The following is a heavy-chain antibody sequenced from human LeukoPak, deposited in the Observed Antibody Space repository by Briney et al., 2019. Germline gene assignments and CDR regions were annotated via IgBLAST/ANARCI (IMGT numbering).Heavy chain of an antibody. Sequence: GGSLILSCAASGFTFSSYAMHWVRQAPGKGLEWVAVISYDGSNKYYADSVKGRFTISRDNSKNTLYLQMNSLRAEDTAVYYCAREAGAFDIWGQGTMVTVSS. CDR1: GFTFSSYA. D-gene: IGHD6-19*01. V-gene: IGHV3-30-3*01. CDR2: ISYDGSNK. CDR3: AREAGAFDI. J-gene: IGHJ3*02.